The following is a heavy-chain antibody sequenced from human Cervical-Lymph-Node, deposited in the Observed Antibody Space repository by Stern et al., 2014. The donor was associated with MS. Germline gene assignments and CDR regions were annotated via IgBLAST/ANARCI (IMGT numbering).Heavy chain of an antibody. CDR2: ISAYNNT. V-gene: IGHV1-18*01. J-gene: IGHJ4*02. D-gene: IGHD2-2*01. CDR3: ARWRPALGYCSSTSCYCDY. Sequence: QDQLVQSGAEVKKPGASVKVSCKASGYTFTSYSFSWVRQAPGQGLEWMGWISAYNNTHYAQRFQGRVTMTRDISTTTAYMELRSLRSDDTAVYYCARWRPALGYCSSTSCYCDYWGQGTLVTVSS. CDR1: GYTFTSYS.